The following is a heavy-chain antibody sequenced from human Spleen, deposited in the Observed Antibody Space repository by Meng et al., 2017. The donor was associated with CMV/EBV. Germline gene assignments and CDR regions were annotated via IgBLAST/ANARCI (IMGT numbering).Heavy chain of an antibody. CDR1: GGSFSDYY. V-gene: IGHV4-34*01. D-gene: IGHD4-23*01. Sequence: LSLTCAVYGGSFSDYYWSWIRQPPGKGLEWIGEINHGGSTNYNPSLKSRVTISVDTSKNQFSLKLSSVTAADTAVYYCARVGGGNSVYWGQGTLVTVSS. CDR3: ARVGGGNSVY. CDR2: INHGGST. J-gene: IGHJ4*02.